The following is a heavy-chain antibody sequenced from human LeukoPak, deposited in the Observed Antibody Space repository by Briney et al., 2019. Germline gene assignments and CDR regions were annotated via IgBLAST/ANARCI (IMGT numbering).Heavy chain of an antibody. CDR1: GGSISRSAYY. J-gene: IGHJ4*02. V-gene: IGHV4-39*07. CDR3: ARHSQSLDY. CDR2: NYYTGST. Sequence: PSETLSLTCTVSGGSISRSAYYWGWIRQPPGKGLEWIGSNYYTGSTYYNPTLKSRVTMSLDTSKNQFSLKMSSVTAADTAVYYCARHSQSLDYWGQGTLVTVSS. D-gene: IGHD2-15*01.